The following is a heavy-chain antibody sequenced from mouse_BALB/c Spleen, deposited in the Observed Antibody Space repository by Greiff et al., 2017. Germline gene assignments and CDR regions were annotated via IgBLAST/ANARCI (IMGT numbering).Heavy chain of an antibody. CDR2: ISYSGST. D-gene: IGHD2-4*01. CDR3: ANYDYDGYFDV. V-gene: IGHV3-2*02. Sequence: EVQLQESGPGLVKPSQSLSLTCTVTGYSITSDYAWNWIRQFPGNKLEWMGYISYSGSTSYNPSLKSRISITRDTSKNQFFLQLNSVTTEDTATYYCANYDYDGYFDVWGAGTTVTVSS. J-gene: IGHJ1*01. CDR1: GYSITSDYA.